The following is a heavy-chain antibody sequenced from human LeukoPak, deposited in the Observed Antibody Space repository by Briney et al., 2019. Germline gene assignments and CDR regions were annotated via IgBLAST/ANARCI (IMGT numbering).Heavy chain of an antibody. CDR1: GFTFSSYW. Sequence: PGGSLRLSCAASGFTFSSYWMSWVRQAPGEGPEWVANIKQDESEIYYVDSVKGRFTISRDNAKNSLYLQMNSLRAEDTAVYYCAGDKVVGATVFDYWGQGTLVTVST. CDR2: IKQDESEI. CDR3: AGDKVVGATVFDY. D-gene: IGHD1-26*01. V-gene: IGHV3-7*01. J-gene: IGHJ4*02.